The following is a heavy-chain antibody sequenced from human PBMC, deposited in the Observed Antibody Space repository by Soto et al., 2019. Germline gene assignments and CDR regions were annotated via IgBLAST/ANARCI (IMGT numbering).Heavy chain of an antibody. CDR1: GYSFTNYW. Sequence: GESLKISCKGSGYSFTNYWIGWVRQMPGKGLEWMGIIYPGDSDTRYSPSFQGQVTISADKSISTAYLQWSSLKASDTAMHYCARRLLLPENTFDIWGQGTMVTVPS. CDR2: IYPGDSDT. V-gene: IGHV5-51*01. CDR3: ARRLLLPENTFDI. J-gene: IGHJ3*02.